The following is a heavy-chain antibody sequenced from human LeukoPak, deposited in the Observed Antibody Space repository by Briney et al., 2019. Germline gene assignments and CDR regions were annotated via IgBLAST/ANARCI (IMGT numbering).Heavy chain of an antibody. D-gene: IGHD5-18*01. CDR2: ISSGGSTI. V-gene: IGHV3-11*01. CDR3: ARVGTAMVFYYYHYMDV. CDR1: GFTFRDYY. Sequence: GGSLRLSCAASGFTFRDYYMTWIRQAPGKGLEWVSYISSGGSTIYYADSVKGRFTISRDNAKNSLYLQMNSLRAEDTAVYYCARVGTAMVFYYYHYMDVWGKGTTVTVSS. J-gene: IGHJ6*03.